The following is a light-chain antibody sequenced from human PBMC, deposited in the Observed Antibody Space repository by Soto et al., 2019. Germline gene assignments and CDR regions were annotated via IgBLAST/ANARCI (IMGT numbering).Light chain of an antibody. J-gene: IGKJ3*01. V-gene: IGKV1-27*01. CDR2: EAS. Sequence: DIQFTTSTSFLSASVGVRGTITCRASQGISNYLAWYQQKPGKLPKLLIYEASTLQSGVPSRFSGSGFGTDFTLTISSLQPEDVAAYYCQKYNSAPFTFGPGTKVDI. CDR3: QKYNSAPFT. CDR1: QGISNY.